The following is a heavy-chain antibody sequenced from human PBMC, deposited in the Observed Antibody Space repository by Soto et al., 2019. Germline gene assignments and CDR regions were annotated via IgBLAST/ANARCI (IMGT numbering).Heavy chain of an antibody. J-gene: IGHJ5*02. Sequence: PSEALSLPSNVSMGPPRRRSSYWSWILQPPGKGLEWIGYIYHSGTTKYNPSLKSRVTMSVDTYKNHFSLKMTSVSPADTGLYYCARAASPYFDLLSAFDPWGQGTQVTVSS. CDR3: ARAASPYFDLLSAFDP. V-gene: IGHV4-61*03. CDR2: IYHSGTT. D-gene: IGHD3-9*01. CDR1: MGPPRRRSSY.